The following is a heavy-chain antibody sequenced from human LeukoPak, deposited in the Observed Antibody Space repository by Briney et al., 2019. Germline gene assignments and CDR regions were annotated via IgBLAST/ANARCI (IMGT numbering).Heavy chain of an antibody. CDR2: LRYDGGKT. CDR1: GFIFSTYG. Sequence: GGSLRLSCAASGFIFSTYGMHWVRQAPGKGLEWVAFLRYDGGKTQYVDSVKGRFTVSREQSKNTLYLQMNSLRFEDTAVYYCVKDFVGWQQLSTGSFDFWGQGTPVTVSS. D-gene: IGHD5-24*01. J-gene: IGHJ4*02. V-gene: IGHV3-30*02. CDR3: VKDFVGWQQLSTGSFDF.